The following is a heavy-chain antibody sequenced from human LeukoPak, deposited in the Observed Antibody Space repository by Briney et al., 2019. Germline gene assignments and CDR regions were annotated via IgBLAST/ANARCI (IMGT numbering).Heavy chain of an antibody. Sequence: GGSLRLSCEVSGFIFSNSWMHWVRQTPGKGLVWVSRMYGDMSDISYADSVKGRFTISRDNAKNTVYLQMNSLRGGDTAVYYCARGLGLRGSNWGQGTLVTVSS. D-gene: IGHD4-23*01. CDR2: MYGDMSDI. J-gene: IGHJ4*02. V-gene: IGHV3-74*01. CDR3: ARGLGLRGSN. CDR1: GFIFSNSW.